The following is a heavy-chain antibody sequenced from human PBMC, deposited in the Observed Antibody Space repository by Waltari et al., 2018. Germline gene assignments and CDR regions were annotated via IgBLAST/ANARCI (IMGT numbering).Heavy chain of an antibody. CDR3: ARSPLVGWFDP. V-gene: IGHV4-59*11. D-gene: IGHD2-15*01. CDR2: IYYSGST. CDR1: GGSISSPY. J-gene: IGHJ5*02. Sequence: QVQLQESGPGLVKPSETLSLTCTVSGGSISSPYWRWIRPPPGKGLEWIGYIYYSGSTNYNPSLKSRVTISVDTSKNQFSLKLSSVTAADTAVYYCARSPLVGWFDPWGQGTLVTVSS.